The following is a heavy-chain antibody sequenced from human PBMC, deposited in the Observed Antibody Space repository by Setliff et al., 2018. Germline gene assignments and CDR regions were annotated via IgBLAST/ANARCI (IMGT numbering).Heavy chain of an antibody. CDR1: GFTYKNDW. V-gene: IGHV3-7*01. D-gene: IGHD3-10*01. J-gene: IGHJ4*02. CDR3: FGAGTCSY. Sequence: GGSLRLSCGASGFTYKNDWVSWVRQAPGKGLEWLASINPHGSEKYYADSVKGRFTISRDNAKNSLSLQMNNLRTEDTAVYYCFGAGTCSYWGQGALVTVSS. CDR2: INPHGSEK.